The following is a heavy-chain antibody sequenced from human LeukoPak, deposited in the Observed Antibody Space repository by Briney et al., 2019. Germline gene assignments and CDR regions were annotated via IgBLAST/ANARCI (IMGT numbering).Heavy chain of an antibody. CDR1: GFTFSSYA. Sequence: HPGGSLRLSCAASGFTFSSYAMSWVRQAPGKGLEWVSGISGSGGNTNYADSVKGRFTISRDNSKNTLYLQTNSLRAEDTAVYYCARDDRDTCSGDCYYFDYWGQGTLVTVSS. J-gene: IGHJ4*02. CDR3: ARDDRDTCSGDCYYFDY. CDR2: ISGSGGNT. V-gene: IGHV3-23*01. D-gene: IGHD2-21*02.